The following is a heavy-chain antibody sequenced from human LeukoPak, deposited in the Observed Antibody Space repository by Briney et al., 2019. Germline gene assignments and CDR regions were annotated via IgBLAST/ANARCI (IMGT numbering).Heavy chain of an antibody. CDR2: INHSGST. V-gene: IGHV4-34*01. CDR3: ARDSKYSYVVDY. J-gene: IGHJ4*02. CDR1: GGSFSGYY. D-gene: IGHD5-18*01. Sequence: PSETLSLTCAVYGGSFSGYYWSWIRQPPGKGLEWIGEINHSGSTNYNPSLKSRVTISVDTSKNQFSLKLSSVTAADTAVYYCARDSKYSYVVDYWGQGTLVTVSS.